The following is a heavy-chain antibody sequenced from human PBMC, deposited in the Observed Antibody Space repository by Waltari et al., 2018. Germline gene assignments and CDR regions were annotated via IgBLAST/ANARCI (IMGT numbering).Heavy chain of an antibody. Sequence: EVQLVESGGTLVQPGGSLRLSCAVSGLTFSRFWMTWVRQAPGKGLEWVANIKQEGSGKHYVDSVKGRFTSSRDNAKNALSLQMNSLRAEDTAVYYCASGGHVDYCGQGTLVTVSS. J-gene: IGHJ4*02. V-gene: IGHV3-7*01. CDR1: GLTFSRFW. CDR3: ASGGHVDY. CDR2: IKQEGSGK.